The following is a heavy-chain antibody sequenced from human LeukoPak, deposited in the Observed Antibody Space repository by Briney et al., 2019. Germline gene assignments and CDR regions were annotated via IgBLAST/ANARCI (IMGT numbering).Heavy chain of an antibody. CDR2: INPNSGGT. V-gene: IGHV1-2*02. D-gene: IGHD3-9*01. Sequence: GASVKVSCKASGYTFTGYYMHWVRQAPGQGLEWMGWINPNSGGTNYAQKFQGRVTMTRDTSISTAYMELSRLRSDDTAVYYCARDNGPALRYFDWLLPFDYWGQGTLVTVSS. J-gene: IGHJ4*02. CDR1: GYTFTGYY. CDR3: ARDNGPALRYFDWLLPFDY.